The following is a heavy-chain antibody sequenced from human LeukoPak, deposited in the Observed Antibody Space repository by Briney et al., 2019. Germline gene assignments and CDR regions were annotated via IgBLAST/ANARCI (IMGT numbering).Heavy chain of an antibody. CDR3: ARARRTTVVSKYYYYGMDV. CDR1: GGSFSGYY. Sequence: SETLSLTCAVYGGSFSGYYWSWIRQLPGKGLEWIGEINHSGSTNYNPSLKSRVTISVDTSKNQFSLRLSSVTAADTAVYYCARARRTTVVSKYYYYGMDVWGQGTTVTVSS. D-gene: IGHD4-23*01. J-gene: IGHJ6*02. V-gene: IGHV4-34*01. CDR2: INHSGST.